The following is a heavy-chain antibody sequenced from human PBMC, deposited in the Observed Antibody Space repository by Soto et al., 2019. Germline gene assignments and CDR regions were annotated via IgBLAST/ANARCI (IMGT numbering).Heavy chain of an antibody. CDR3: AGDTYSSGRYYFDY. CDR2: IKQDGSEK. D-gene: IGHD6-19*01. J-gene: IGHJ4*02. Sequence: EVQLVESGGGLVQPGGSLRLSCAASGFTFSSYWMSWVRQAPGKGLEWVANIKQDGSEKYYVDSVKGRFTISRDNAKNSLYLQMNSLGAEDTAVYYCAGDTYSSGRYYFDYWGQGTLVTVSS. V-gene: IGHV3-7*01. CDR1: GFTFSSYW.